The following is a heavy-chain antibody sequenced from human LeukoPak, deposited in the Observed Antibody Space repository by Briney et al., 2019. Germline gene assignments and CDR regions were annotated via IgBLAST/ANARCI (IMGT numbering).Heavy chain of an antibody. CDR2: INHTGST. Sequence: SETLSLTCAVYVGSFSGYYWSWIRQPPGRGLVGMGEINHTGSTNYNPSLKSRVTISVDTSKNQFSLTLSSVTAAERAVYYCARGLIAARYWGQGTLVTVSS. D-gene: IGHD6-25*01. CDR3: ARGLIAARY. J-gene: IGHJ4*02. CDR1: VGSFSGYY. V-gene: IGHV4-34*01.